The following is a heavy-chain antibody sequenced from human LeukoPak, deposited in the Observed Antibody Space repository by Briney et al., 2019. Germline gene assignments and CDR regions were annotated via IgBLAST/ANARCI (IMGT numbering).Heavy chain of an antibody. CDR1: GGSFSGYY. CDR2: INHSGST. D-gene: IGHD3-10*01. V-gene: IGHV4-34*01. J-gene: IGHJ4*02. CDR3: ARRNYYGSGSYSY. Sequence: PSETLSLTCAVYGGSFSGYYWSWIRQPPGKGLEWIGEINHSGSTNYNPSLKSRVTISVDTSKNQFSLKPSSVTAADTAVYYCARRNYYGSGSYSYWGQGTLVTVSS.